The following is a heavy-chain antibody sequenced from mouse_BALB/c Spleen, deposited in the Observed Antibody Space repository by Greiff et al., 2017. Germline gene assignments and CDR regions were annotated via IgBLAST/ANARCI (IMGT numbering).Heavy chain of an antibody. CDR3: ARDGEVPAWFAY. V-gene: IGHV3-2*02. Sequence: EVQLVESGPGLVKPSQSLSLTCTVTGYSITSDYAWNWIRQFPGNKLEWMGYISYSGSTSYNPSLKSRISITRDTSKNQFFLQLNSVTTEDTATYYCARDGEVPAWFAYWGQGTLVTVSA. J-gene: IGHJ3*01. CDR2: ISYSGST. CDR1: GYSITSDYA. D-gene: IGHD2-14*01.